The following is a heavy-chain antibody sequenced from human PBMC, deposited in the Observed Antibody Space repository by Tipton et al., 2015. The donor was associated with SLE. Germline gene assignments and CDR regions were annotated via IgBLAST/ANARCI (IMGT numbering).Heavy chain of an antibody. CDR3: ARTPFPANWFDP. CDR2: INPSGGST. V-gene: IGHV1-46*01. J-gene: IGHJ5*02. D-gene: IGHD2/OR15-2a*01. Sequence: QLVQSGAEVKKPGASVKVSCKASGYTFTGYYMHWVRQAPGQGLEWMGIINPSGGSTSYAQKLQGRVTMTTDTSTSTAYMELRSLRSDDTAVYYCARTPFPANWFDPWGQGTLVTVSS. CDR1: GYTFTGYY.